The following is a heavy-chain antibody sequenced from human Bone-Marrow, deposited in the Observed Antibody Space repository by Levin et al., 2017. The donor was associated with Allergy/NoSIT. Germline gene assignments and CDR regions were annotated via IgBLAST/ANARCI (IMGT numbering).Heavy chain of an antibody. V-gene: IGHV4-39*07. D-gene: IGHD3-3*01. CDR1: GGSISSSNHY. J-gene: IGHJ4*02. CDR3: ARAGLRFLEWLYFFDS. Sequence: SQTLSLTCNVSGGSISSSNHYWGWIRQPPGKGPEWIGTIYFNGRTSYNPSLNSRVTISVDTSSNQLSLNLKSVTAADTAVYYCARAGLRFLEWLYFFDSWGLGTLVIVSS. CDR2: IYFNGRT.